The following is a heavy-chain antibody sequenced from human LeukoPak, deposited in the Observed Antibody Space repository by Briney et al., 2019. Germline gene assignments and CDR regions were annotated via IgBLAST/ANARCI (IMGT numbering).Heavy chain of an antibody. V-gene: IGHV1-46*01. CDR3: AGGRRDGRIDY. CDR2: INPSGGST. Sequence: GASVKVSCKASGYTFTSYYMHWVRQAPGQGLEWMGIINPSGGSTNYAQKFQGRVTMTRDTSTSTVYMELSSLRSEDTAVYYCAGGRRDGRIDYWGQGTLVTVSS. D-gene: IGHD5-24*01. CDR1: GYTFTSYY. J-gene: IGHJ4*02.